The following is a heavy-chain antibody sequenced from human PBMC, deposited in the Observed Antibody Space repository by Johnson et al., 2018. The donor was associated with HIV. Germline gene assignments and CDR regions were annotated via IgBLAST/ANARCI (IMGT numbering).Heavy chain of an antibody. J-gene: IGHJ3*02. V-gene: IGHV3-74*02. CDR1: GFTFSSYW. Sequence: MQLVESGGGLVQPGGSLRLSCAASGFTFSSYWMHWVRQAPGKGLVWVSRINSDGSSTSYADSVKGRFTISRDNSKNTLYLQMNSLRAEDTAVYYCAKIIGYSSGLEIWGQGTMVTVSS. CDR2: INSDGSST. CDR3: AKIIGYSSGLEI. D-gene: IGHD6-19*01.